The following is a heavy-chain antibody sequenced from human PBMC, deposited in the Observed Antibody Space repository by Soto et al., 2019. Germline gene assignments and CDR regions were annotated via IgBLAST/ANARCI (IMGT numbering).Heavy chain of an antibody. CDR2: ISGSGGST. Sequence: GGFLRLSXAASGFTFSSYAMSWVRQAPGKGLEWVSAISGSGGSTYYADSVKGRFTISRDNSKNTLYLQMNSLRAEDTAVYYCAKVMRDIVVVPAGDGAFDIWGQGTMVTVSS. D-gene: IGHD2-2*01. CDR3: AKVMRDIVVVPAGDGAFDI. CDR1: GFTFSSYA. J-gene: IGHJ3*02. V-gene: IGHV3-23*01.